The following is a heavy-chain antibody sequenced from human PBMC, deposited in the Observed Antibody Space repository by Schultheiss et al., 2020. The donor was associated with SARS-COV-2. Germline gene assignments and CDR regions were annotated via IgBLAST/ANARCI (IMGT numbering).Heavy chain of an antibody. CDR1: GGTFSSYA. V-gene: IGHV1-2*02. CDR2: INPNSGGT. Sequence: ASVKVSCKASGGTFSSYAISWVRQAPGQGLEWMGWINPNSGGTNYAQKFQGRVTMTRDTSTSTAYMELGSLRSDDTAVNYCARAYGDYGVAEYFQHWGQGTLVTVSS. D-gene: IGHD4-17*01. J-gene: IGHJ1*01. CDR3: ARAYGDYGVAEYFQH.